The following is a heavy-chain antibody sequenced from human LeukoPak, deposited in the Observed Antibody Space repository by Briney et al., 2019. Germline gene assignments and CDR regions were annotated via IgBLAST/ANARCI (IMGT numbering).Heavy chain of an antibody. CDR2: INPNSGGT. CDR3: ARGATAFDYYYYYYMDV. V-gene: IGHV1-2*02. Sequence: ASVTVSCKASGYTFTGYYMHWVRQAPGQGLEWMGWINPNSGGTNYAQKFKGRVTMTRDTSISTAYMELSRLRSDDTAVYYCARGATAFDYYYYYYMDVWGKGTTVTVSS. D-gene: IGHD1-26*01. CDR1: GYTFTGYY. J-gene: IGHJ6*03.